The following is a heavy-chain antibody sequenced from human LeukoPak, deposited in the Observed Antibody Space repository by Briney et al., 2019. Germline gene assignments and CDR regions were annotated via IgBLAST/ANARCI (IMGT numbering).Heavy chain of an antibody. CDR3: ARPGGRCLVAFSPIDY. CDR1: GFTFSSYW. Sequence: GGSLRLSCAASGFTFSSYWMSWVRQAPGKGLEWVANIKQDGSEKDYVDSVKGRFTISRDNSKNTLYLQMKSLIAEDTPVYYCARPGGRCLVAFSPIDYWGQGTLATVP. J-gene: IGHJ4*02. CDR2: IKQDGSEK. D-gene: IGHD6-19*01. V-gene: IGHV3-7*01.